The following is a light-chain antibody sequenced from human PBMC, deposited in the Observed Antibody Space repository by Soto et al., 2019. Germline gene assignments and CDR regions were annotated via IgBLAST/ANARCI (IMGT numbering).Light chain of an antibody. CDR2: DAS. CDR3: QQRSNWPPWT. Sequence: EIVLTQSPATLSLSPGERATLSCRASQSISISLAWYQQKPGQPPRLLIYDASYRATGIPARFSGSGSGTDFTLTISSLEPEDFAVYYCQQRSNWPPWTFGQGTRVEIK. CDR1: QSISIS. J-gene: IGKJ1*01. V-gene: IGKV3-11*01.